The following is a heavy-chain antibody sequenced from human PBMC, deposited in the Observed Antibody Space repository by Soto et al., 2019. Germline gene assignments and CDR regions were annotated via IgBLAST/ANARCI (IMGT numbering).Heavy chain of an antibody. CDR2: IYHSGST. Sequence: SETLSLTCSVSGDSISKTTSYWGWIRQPPGKGLEWIGTIYHSGSTYYNPSLMSRVTLSVDKSKNQFSLKLNSVTAADTAVYYCARRVGSCSGTSCNGWFDPWGQGNLVTVS. V-gene: IGHV4-39*01. D-gene: IGHD2-2*01. CDR1: GDSISKTTSY. J-gene: IGHJ5*02. CDR3: ARRVGSCSGTSCNGWFDP.